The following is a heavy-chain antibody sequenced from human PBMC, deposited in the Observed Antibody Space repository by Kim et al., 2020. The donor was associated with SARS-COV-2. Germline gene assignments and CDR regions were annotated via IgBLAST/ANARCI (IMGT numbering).Heavy chain of an antibody. V-gene: IGHV4-4*02. CDR2: IYHSGST. CDR1: GGSISSSNW. J-gene: IGHJ4*02. CDR3: ARGRIVVVVAATDQGY. D-gene: IGHD2-15*01. Sequence: SETLSLTCAVSGGSISSSNWWSWVRQPPGKGLEWIGEIYHSGSTNYNPSLKSRVTISVDKSKNQFSLKLSSVTAADTAVYYCARGRIVVVVAATDQGYWGQGTLVTVSS.